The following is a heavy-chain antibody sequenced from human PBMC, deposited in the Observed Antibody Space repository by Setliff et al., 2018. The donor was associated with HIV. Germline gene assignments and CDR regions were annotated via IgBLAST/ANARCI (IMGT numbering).Heavy chain of an antibody. Sequence: SVKVSCKASGGTFSNYGIIWVRQAPGQGLEWMGGINPIFGPPDYAQKFQGRVTITADESTSTAYMELRSLRSDDSAVYYCARVGENVSGWFDPWGQGALVTVSS. CDR3: ARVGENVSGWFDP. D-gene: IGHD1-26*01. CDR1: GGTFSNYG. V-gene: IGHV1-69*13. J-gene: IGHJ5*02. CDR2: INPIFGPP.